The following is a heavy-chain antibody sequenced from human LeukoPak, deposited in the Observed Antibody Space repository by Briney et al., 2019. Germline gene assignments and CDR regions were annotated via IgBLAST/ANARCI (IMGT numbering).Heavy chain of an antibody. CDR1: GGTFSSYA. D-gene: IGHD3-10*01. CDR3: ASGSWINAFDI. Sequence: WASVKVSCKASGGTFSSYAISWVRQAPGQGLEWMGGIIPIFGTANYAQKFQGRVTITADESTSTAYMELSSLRSEDTAVYYCASGSWINAFDIWGQGTMVTVSS. V-gene: IGHV1-69*13. J-gene: IGHJ3*02. CDR2: IIPIFGTA.